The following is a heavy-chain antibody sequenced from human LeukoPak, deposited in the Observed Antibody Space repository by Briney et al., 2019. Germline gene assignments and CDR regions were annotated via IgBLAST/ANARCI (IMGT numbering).Heavy chain of an antibody. CDR1: GFTFDDYA. CDR2: ISWNSGSI. V-gene: IGHV3-9*01. Sequence: PGRSLRLSCAASGFTFDDYAMHWVRQAPGKGLEWVSGISWNSGSIGYADSVKGRFTISRDNAKNSLYLQMNSLRAEDTALYYCAKDMEYSSSAGFDYWGQGTLVTVSS. D-gene: IGHD6-13*01. J-gene: IGHJ4*02. CDR3: AKDMEYSSSAGFDY.